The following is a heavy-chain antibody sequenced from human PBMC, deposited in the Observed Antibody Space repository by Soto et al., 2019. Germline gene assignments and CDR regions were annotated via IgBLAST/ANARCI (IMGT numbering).Heavy chain of an antibody. V-gene: IGHV3-7*04. D-gene: IGHD3-22*01. CDR3: ARGDFYDSSGPFSDAFDI. CDR1: GFTFSTYW. Sequence: HPGGSLRLSCAASGFTFSTYWMSWVRQAPGKGLQWVANIKPDGGEKWYVDSVRGRLTISRDNVKNSLYLQMNNVRAEDTAVYYSARGDFYDSSGPFSDAFDIWGQGTMVTVSS. CDR2: IKPDGGEK. J-gene: IGHJ3*02.